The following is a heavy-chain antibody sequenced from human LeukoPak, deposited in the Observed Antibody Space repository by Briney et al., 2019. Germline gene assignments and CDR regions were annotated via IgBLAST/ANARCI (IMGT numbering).Heavy chain of an antibody. D-gene: IGHD6-13*01. V-gene: IGHV3-66*01. Sequence: PGGSLRLSCAASGFTVSSNYMSWVRQAPGKGLEWVSVIYSGGSTYYADSVKGRFTISRDNSKSTLYLQMNSLRAEDTAVYYCARAPVAGSSWPNGGMDVWGQGTTVTVSS. J-gene: IGHJ6*02. CDR3: ARAPVAGSSWPNGGMDV. CDR2: IYSGGST. CDR1: GFTVSSNY.